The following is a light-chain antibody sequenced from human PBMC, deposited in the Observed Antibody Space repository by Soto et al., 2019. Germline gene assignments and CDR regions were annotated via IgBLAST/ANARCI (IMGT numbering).Light chain of an antibody. CDR1: SSDIGGNNY. V-gene: IGLV2-8*01. CDR2: EDT. Sequence: QSALTQPPSASGSPGQSVTISCTGTSSDIGGNNYVSWYQQHPGKAPKLMIYEDTKRPSGVPDRFSGSMSGNTASLTVSGLQAEDEADYDCRSNGGSYSDVVFGGGTKLTVL. J-gene: IGLJ2*01. CDR3: RSNGGSYSDVV.